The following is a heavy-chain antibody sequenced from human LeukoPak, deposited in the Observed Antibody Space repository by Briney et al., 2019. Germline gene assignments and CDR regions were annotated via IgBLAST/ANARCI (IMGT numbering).Heavy chain of an antibody. J-gene: IGHJ5*02. CDR1: GYTFTIYG. CDR2: INPSGSST. D-gene: IGHD1-26*01. V-gene: IGHV1-46*01. CDR3: ARDNSVGAIAWWFDP. Sequence: ASVKVSCKASGYTFTIYGMSWVRQAPGQGLEWMGLINPSGSSTLYAQKFQGRVTMTRDMSTTTDYMELSSLRSEDTAVYYCARDNSVGAIAWWFDPWGQGTLVTVSS.